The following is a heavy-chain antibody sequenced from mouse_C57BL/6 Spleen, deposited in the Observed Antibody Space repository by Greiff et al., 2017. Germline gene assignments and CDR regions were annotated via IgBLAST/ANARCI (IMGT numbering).Heavy chain of an antibody. D-gene: IGHD2-1*01. CDR1: GYTFTDYE. CDR2: IDPETGGT. Sequence: QVQLKESGAELVRPGASVTLSCKASGYTFTDYEMHWVKQTPVHGLEWIGAIDPETGGTAYNQKFKGKAILTADKSSSTAYMELRSLTSEDSAVYYCTRRDGGNYLCWYFDVWGTGTTVTVSS. J-gene: IGHJ1*03. CDR3: TRRDGGNYLCWYFDV. V-gene: IGHV1-15*01.